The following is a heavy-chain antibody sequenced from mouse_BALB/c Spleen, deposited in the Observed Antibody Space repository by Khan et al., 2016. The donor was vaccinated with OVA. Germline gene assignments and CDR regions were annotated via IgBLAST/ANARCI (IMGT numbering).Heavy chain of an antibody. Sequence: QIQLVQSGPELKKPGVTVKISCKASGYTFTTYGMNWVQQAPGKGLKWMGWINTYTGEPTYVDDFKGRFAFSLETSASTAYLLINNLKNEDTATYFCARVGYSGTMDYWGQGTSVTVSS. CDR3: ARVGYSGTMDY. D-gene: IGHD2-14*01. CDR1: GYTFTTYG. CDR2: INTYTGEP. J-gene: IGHJ4*01. V-gene: IGHV9-3-1*01.